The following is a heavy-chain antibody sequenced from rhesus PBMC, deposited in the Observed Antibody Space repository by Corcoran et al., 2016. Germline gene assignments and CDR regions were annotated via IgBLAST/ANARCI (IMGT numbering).Heavy chain of an antibody. CDR2: ITNGGANT. J-gene: IGHJ4*01. CDR3: ARATFAAAGALDY. Sequence: EVQLVESGGGLAKPGGSLRLSCAASGFTFSDYYMHWVRQAQGKGLEGVARITNGGANTWYADSVNGRFTIPRENAKNTLYLQLGSVSAEDTALYYCARATFAAAGALDYWGRGVLVTVSS. D-gene: IGHD6-25*01. V-gene: IGHV3-59*01. CDR1: GFTFSDYY.